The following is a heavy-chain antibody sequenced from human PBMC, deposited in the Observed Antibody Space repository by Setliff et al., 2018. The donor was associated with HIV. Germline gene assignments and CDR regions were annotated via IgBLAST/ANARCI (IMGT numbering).Heavy chain of an antibody. CDR3: AKDRREATEIFDY. D-gene: IGHD5-12*01. CDR1: GFTFSSYA. V-gene: IGHV3-23*01. Sequence: GGSLRLSCAASGFTFSSYAMSWVRQAPGKGLEWVSAISGSGGSTYYADSVKGRFTISRDKSKNTLYLQMNSLRAEDTAVYYCAKDRREATEIFDYWGQGTLVTVSS. J-gene: IGHJ4*02. CDR2: ISGSGGST.